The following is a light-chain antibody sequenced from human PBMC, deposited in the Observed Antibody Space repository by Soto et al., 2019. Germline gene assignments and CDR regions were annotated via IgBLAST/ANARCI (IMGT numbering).Light chain of an antibody. CDR3: QTWGTGIPNVL. Sequence: QPVLTQSPSASASLGASVKLTCTLSSGHSSYAIAWHQQQPEKGPRYLMKLNSDGSHSKGDGIPDRFSGSSSGAERYLTISSRRSEDEADYYCQTWGTGIPNVLFGGGTKLTVL. CDR2: LNSDGSH. V-gene: IGLV4-69*01. CDR1: SGHSSYA. J-gene: IGLJ2*01.